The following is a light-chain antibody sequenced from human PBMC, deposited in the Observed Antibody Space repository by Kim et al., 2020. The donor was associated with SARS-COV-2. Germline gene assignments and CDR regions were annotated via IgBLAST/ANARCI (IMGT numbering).Light chain of an antibody. J-gene: IGLJ2*01. CDR3: NSYAGNDNLGV. CDR2: EVN. V-gene: IGLV2-8*01. Sequence: QSALTQPPSASGSPGQSVTISCTGTSSDVGFYNYVSWYQHHPGKAPKLMIYEVNKRPSGVPDRFSGSKSGNTASLTVSGLQAEDEAEYYCNSYAGNDNLGVFGGGTQLTVL. CDR1: SSDVGFYNY.